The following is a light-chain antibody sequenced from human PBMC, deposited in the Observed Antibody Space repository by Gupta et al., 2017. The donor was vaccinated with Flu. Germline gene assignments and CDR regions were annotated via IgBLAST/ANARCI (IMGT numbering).Light chain of an antibody. CDR3: QQRSNRPMYT. Sequence: EIVLTQSPATLSLSPGDRADLSCRASQTVSDYIVWYQQKPGQPPRLLLFSPSTRAAGIPPRFSVSGSGTDFTLTISSREHEDFAVYYCQQRSNRPMYTFGQGTRLEI. CDR1: QTVSDY. CDR2: SPS. J-gene: IGKJ2*01. V-gene: IGKV3-11*01.